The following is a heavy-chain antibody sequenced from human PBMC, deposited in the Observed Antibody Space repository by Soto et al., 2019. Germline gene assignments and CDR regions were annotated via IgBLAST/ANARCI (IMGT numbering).Heavy chain of an antibody. CDR2: INHSGST. J-gene: IGHJ4*02. V-gene: IGHV4-34*01. Sequence: SETLSLTCAVYGGSFSGYYWSWIRQPPGKGLEWIGEINHSGSTNYNPSLKSRVTISVDTSKNQFSLKLSSVTAADTAVYYCARYIHSGYLGLGYWGQGTLVTVSS. CDR1: GGSFSGYY. CDR3: ARYIHSGYLGLGY. D-gene: IGHD5-12*01.